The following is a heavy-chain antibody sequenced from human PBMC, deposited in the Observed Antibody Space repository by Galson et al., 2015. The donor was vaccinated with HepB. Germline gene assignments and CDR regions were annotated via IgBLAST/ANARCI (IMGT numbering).Heavy chain of an antibody. V-gene: IGHV3-23*01. J-gene: IGHJ4*02. D-gene: IGHD3-9*01. CDR1: GFAFGNYA. CDR2: IDNSGSIT. Sequence: SLRLSCAASGFAFGNYAMSWVRQAPGKGLECVSGIDNSGSITDYADSVRGRFIISRDNSKNTLDLQMNSLRAEDSAVYYCATGGAFDWLTDWGQGTLVTVSS. CDR3: ATGGAFDWLTD.